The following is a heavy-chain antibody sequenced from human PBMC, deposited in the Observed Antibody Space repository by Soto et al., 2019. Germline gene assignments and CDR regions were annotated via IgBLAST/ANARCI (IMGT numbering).Heavy chain of an antibody. V-gene: IGHV4-4*02. Sequence: SETLSLTCTVSGGSISSYYWSWVRQPPGKGLEWIGEIYHSGSTNYNPSLKSRVTISVDKSKNQFSLKLSSVTAADTAVYYCARLPVVPAIYYYGMDVWGQGTTVTVSS. CDR1: GGSISSYY. CDR2: IYHSGST. CDR3: ARLPVVPAIYYYGMDV. J-gene: IGHJ6*02. D-gene: IGHD2-2*01.